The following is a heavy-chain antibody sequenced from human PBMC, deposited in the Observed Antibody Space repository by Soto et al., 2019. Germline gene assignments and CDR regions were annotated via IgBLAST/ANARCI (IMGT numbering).Heavy chain of an antibody. CDR3: ASYQNGDYYYYRMDV. D-gene: IGHD2-2*01. CDR1: GYSVTNYG. Sequence: PGESLKISCKGSGYSVTNYGIGWVRQMPGKGLEWMGIIYPGDSDTRYSPSFQGQVSISADKSISTAYLQWSSLKASDTAMYYCASYQNGDYYYYRMDVWGQGTTVTVSS. V-gene: IGHV5-51*01. CDR2: IYPGDSDT. J-gene: IGHJ6*02.